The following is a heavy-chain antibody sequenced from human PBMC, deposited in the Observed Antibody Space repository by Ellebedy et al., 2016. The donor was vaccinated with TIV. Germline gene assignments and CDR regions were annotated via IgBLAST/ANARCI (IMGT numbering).Heavy chain of an antibody. J-gene: IGHJ6*02. D-gene: IGHD5-12*01. CDR1: GDSVSSNSAA. CDR3: ARAGWLRFDYYYGMDV. Sequence: MPSETLSLTCVISGDSVSSNSAAWHWIRQSPSRGLEWLGRTYYRSKWYNDYAVSVKSRKTINPDTSKNQFSLQLNSVTPEDTAVYYCARAGWLRFDYYYGMDVWGQGTTVTVSS. V-gene: IGHV6-1*01. CDR2: TYYRSKWYN.